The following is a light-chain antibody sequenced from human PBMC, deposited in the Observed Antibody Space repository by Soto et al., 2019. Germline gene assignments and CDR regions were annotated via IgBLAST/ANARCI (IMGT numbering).Light chain of an antibody. V-gene: IGLV1-47*01. CDR3: APWDDSLSGHV. J-gene: IGLJ1*01. CDR2: RNN. CDR1: SSKIGSNY. Sequence: QSVRTQPPSASGTPGQRVTISCSGSSSKIGSNYVYWYQQLPGTAPKLLIYRNNQRPSGVPDRFSGSKSGTSASLAISGLRSEDEADYYCAPWDDSLSGHVFGTGTKVTVL.